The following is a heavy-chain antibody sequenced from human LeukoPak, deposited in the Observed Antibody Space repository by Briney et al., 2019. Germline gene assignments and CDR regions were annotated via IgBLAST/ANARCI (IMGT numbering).Heavy chain of an antibody. CDR1: GASVSSRGYC. J-gene: IGHJ6*02. Sequence: PSETLSLTCAVSGASVSSRGYCWGWIRQPPGKGLECLGNIENTVSIYSTYSNPSLKSRVTISLDTSKNQLSLQLNSVTAADTAVYYCARGVKSVEDIVVVPAAIPYYYGMDVWGQGTTVTVSS. D-gene: IGHD2-2*01. CDR2: IENTVSIYST. V-gene: IGHV4-39*07. CDR3: ARGVKSVEDIVVVPAAIPYYYGMDV.